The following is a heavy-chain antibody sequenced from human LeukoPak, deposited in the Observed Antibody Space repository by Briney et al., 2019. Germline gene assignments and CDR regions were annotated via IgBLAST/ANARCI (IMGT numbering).Heavy chain of an antibody. CDR2: ISAYNGNT. J-gene: IGHJ4*02. V-gene: IGHV1-18*04. D-gene: IGHD5-18*01. CDR1: GYTFTSYG. CDR3: ARLRYSYGPSEI. Sequence: ASVKVSCKASGYTFTSYGISWVRQAPGPGLEWMGWISAYNGNTNYAQKLQGRVTMTTDTSTSTAYMELRSLRSDDAAVYYCARLRYSYGPSEIWGQGTLVTVSS.